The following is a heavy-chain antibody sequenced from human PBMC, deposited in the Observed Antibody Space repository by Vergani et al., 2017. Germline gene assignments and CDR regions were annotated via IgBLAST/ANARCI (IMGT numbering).Heavy chain of an antibody. V-gene: IGHV4-4*07. D-gene: IGHD3-16*01. CDR3: ARDQWDDYGPGGWFSP. CDR2: VHTDGTA. J-gene: IGHJ5*02. Sequence: VQLQESGPGLLKPSETLSLTCSVSGASIPSYFWSLIRQPAGKGVEWLGRVHTDGTAYYNPSLRTRVRLSADLSQSQFSLKMTSLTAADTAGYFSARDQWDDYGPGGWFSPWGQGILVTAAS. CDR1: GASIPSYF.